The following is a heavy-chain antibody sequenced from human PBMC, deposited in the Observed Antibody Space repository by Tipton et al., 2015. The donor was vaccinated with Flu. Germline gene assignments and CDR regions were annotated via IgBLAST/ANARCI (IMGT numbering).Heavy chain of an antibody. J-gene: IGHJ5*02. Sequence: TLSLTCTVSGGSISGYYWSWIRQPAGKGLEWLGRIYTSGSTNYNPSLKSRVTISVDTSKNQFSLKLSSVTAADTAVYYCARVLYTVEFDPWGQGTLVTVSS. CDR1: GGSISGYY. CDR2: IYTSGST. CDR3: ARVLYTVEFDP. D-gene: IGHD3-16*01. V-gene: IGHV4-4*07.